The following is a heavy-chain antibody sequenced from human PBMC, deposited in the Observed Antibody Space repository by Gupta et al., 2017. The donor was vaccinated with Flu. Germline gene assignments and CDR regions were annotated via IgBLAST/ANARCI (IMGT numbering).Heavy chain of an antibody. CDR1: GFTFSSYA. D-gene: IGHD1-26*01. J-gene: IGHJ3*02. CDR2: ISGSGGST. CDR3: AKDTGATNAFDI. Sequence: EVQLLESGGGLVQPGGSLRLSCAASGFTFSSYAMRWVRQAPGKGLEWVSAISGSGGSTYYADSVKGRFTISRDNSKNTPYLQMNSLRAEDTAVYYCAKDTGATNAFDIWGQGTMVTVSS. V-gene: IGHV3-23*01.